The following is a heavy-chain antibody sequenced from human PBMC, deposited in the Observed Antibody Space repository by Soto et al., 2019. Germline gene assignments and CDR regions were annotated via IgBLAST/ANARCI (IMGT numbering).Heavy chain of an antibody. J-gene: IGHJ5*02. CDR1: GLTFDSYA. CDR2: ISGSGSNT. CDR3: AREGGSLNWFDP. Sequence: PGGSLRLSCEVSGLTFDSYAMGWVRQAPGRGLEWVSAISGSGSNTYYADSVKGRFTISRDNAKNSLYLQMNSLRDEDTAVYYCAREGGSLNWFDPWGQGTLVTVSS. V-gene: IGHV3-23*01. D-gene: IGHD1-26*01.